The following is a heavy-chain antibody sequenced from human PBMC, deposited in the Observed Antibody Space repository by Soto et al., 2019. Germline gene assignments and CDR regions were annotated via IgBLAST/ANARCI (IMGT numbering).Heavy chain of an antibody. J-gene: IGHJ6*02. CDR2: IWYDGSNK. CDR3: ARLREQYYYYYGMDV. V-gene: IGHV3-33*01. Sequence: GGSLRLSCAASGFTFSSYGMHWVRQAPGKGLEWVAVIWYDGSNKYYADSVKGRFTISRDNSKNTLYLQMNSLRAEDTAVYYCARLREQYYYYYGMDVWGQGTTVTVSS. CDR1: GFTFSSYG.